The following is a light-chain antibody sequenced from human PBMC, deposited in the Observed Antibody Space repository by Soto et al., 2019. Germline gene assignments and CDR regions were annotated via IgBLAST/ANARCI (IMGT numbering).Light chain of an antibody. CDR3: LCYITYPWT. Sequence: IQMTQSPPSLSASVGDRVTITCRASQTIATFINWYQQKPGKAPSLLIYESTNLQSGVPSRFSGRGSGTDFALTISSLQPEDFATYYCLCYITYPWTFGQGTKVDIK. CDR1: QTIATF. V-gene: IGKV1-39*01. J-gene: IGKJ1*01. CDR2: EST.